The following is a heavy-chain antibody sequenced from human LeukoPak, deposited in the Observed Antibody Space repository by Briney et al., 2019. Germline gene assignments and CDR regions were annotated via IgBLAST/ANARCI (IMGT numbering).Heavy chain of an antibody. J-gene: IGHJ4*02. CDR3: AKGHVRYGDFDY. D-gene: IGHD4-17*01. CDR2: ISGSGGST. V-gene: IGHV3-23*01. CDR1: GFTFSSYA. Sequence: PGGSLRLSCAASGFTFSSYAMSWVRQAPGKGLEWGSAISGSGGSTYYADSVKGRFTISRDNSKNTLYLQMNSLRAEDTAVYYCAKGHVRYGDFDYWGQGTLVTVSS.